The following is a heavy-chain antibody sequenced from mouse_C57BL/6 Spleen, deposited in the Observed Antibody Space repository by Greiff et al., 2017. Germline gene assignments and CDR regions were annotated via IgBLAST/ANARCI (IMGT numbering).Heavy chain of an antibody. Sequence: VQLQQSGPELVKPGASVKISCKASGYSFTGYYMNWVKQSPEKSLEWIGEINPSTGGTTYNQKFKAKATLTVDKSSSTAYMQLKSLTSEDSAVYYCARSGTGTFDYWGQGTTLTVSS. V-gene: IGHV1-42*01. CDR3: ARSGTGTFDY. D-gene: IGHD4-1*01. J-gene: IGHJ2*01. CDR1: GYSFTGYY. CDR2: INPSTGGT.